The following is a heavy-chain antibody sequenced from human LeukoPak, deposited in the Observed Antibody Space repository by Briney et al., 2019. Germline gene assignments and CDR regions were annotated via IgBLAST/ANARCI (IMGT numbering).Heavy chain of an antibody. V-gene: IGHV3-74*01. Sequence: GGSLRLSCAASGLTFSAYWMHWVRHAPGKGLVWVSRINSDGSRTTYADSVKGRFTISRDNAKNTLYLQMNSLRPEDTAVYYCARAYVEWELLDYRGQGTPVTVAS. CDR2: INSDGSRT. CDR1: GLTFSAYW. D-gene: IGHD3-3*01. J-gene: IGHJ4*02. CDR3: ARAYVEWELLDY.